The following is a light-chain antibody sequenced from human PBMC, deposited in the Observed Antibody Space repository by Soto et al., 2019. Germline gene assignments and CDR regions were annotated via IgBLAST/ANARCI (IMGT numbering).Light chain of an antibody. V-gene: IGLV2-14*03. CDR3: SSYTTNNTLL. CDR2: DVN. J-gene: IGLJ1*01. CDR1: SSDVGSYNY. Sequence: QSVLTQPASVSGSPGQSITISCTGTSSDVGSYNYVSWYLHHPGKAPKLMIYDVNNRPSGVSNRFSGSKSGNTASLTISGLQTEDEADYYCSSYTTNNTLLFGTGTKVTVL.